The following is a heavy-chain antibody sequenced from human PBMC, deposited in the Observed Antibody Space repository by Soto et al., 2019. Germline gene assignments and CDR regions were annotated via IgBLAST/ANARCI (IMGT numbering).Heavy chain of an antibody. CDR2: ISGYNGNT. J-gene: IGHJ4*02. CDR1: GYTFNKYG. V-gene: IGHV1-18*01. Sequence: GASVKVSCKASGYTFNKYGFTWVRQAPGQGLEWMGWISGYNGNTNYAQKFQDRVTMTTDTSTSTAYMELSSLRSDDTAVYYCARDLNIVLKGLRYYFDYWGQGTLVTVSS. D-gene: IGHD2-8*01. CDR3: ARDLNIVLKGLRYYFDY.